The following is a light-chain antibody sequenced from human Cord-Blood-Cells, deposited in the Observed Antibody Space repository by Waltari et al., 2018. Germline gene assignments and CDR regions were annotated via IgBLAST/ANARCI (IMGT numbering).Light chain of an antibody. CDR3: QQYDNLPGT. CDR1: QDISNY. CDR2: DAS. J-gene: IGKJ3*01. Sequence: DIQMTQSPSSLSASVADRVTITCQASQDISNYLNWYQRKPGKAPKLLSYDASNLETGVPSRFSGSGSGTDFTFTISSLQPEDIATYYCQQYDNLPGTFGPGTKVDIK. V-gene: IGKV1-33*01.